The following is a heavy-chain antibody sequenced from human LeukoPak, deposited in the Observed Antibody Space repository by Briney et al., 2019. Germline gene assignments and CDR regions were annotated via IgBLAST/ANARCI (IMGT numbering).Heavy chain of an antibody. Sequence: SGGSLRLSCAASGLTFSSYSMNWVRQAPGKGLEWVSAISGSSGLTYYADSVKGRFTISRDNSKNTLFLQMNSLRAEDTAVYYCARRGESTSYGDYRFDYWGQGTLVTVSS. CDR1: GLTFSSYS. CDR2: ISGSSGLT. CDR3: ARRGESTSYGDYRFDY. V-gene: IGHV3-23*01. D-gene: IGHD4-17*01. J-gene: IGHJ4*02.